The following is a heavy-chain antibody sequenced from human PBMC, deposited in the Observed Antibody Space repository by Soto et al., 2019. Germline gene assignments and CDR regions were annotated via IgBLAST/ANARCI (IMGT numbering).Heavy chain of an antibody. Sequence: GGSLRLSCAASGFTFGDYVMSWFRQAPGKGLEWISFIRSKAYGGTTEYAASVKGRFTISRDDSKSIAYLQMNSLKTEDTAVYYCTGYSDYQSYYYYYMDVWGKGTTVTVSS. CDR1: GFTFGDYV. J-gene: IGHJ6*03. D-gene: IGHD4-17*01. V-gene: IGHV3-49*03. CDR2: IRSKAYGGTT. CDR3: TGYSDYQSYYYYYMDV.